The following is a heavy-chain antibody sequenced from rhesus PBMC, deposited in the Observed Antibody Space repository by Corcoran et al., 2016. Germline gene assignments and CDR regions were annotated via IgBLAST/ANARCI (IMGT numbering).Heavy chain of an antibody. V-gene: IGHV4S11*01. J-gene: IGHJ4*01. D-gene: IGHD4-23*01. CDR1: GGSISSSY. CDR2: IYGSGSST. CDR3: ARGYSNYDY. Sequence: QLQLQESGPGLVKPSETLSLTCAVSGGSISSSYWSWIRQPPGKGLEWIGYIYGSGSSTNYNPSLKSRVTLSVDTSKNQFSLKLSSVTAADTAVYYCARGYSNYDYWGQGVLVTVSS.